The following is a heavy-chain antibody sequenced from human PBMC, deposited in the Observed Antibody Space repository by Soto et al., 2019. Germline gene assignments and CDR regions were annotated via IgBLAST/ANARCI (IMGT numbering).Heavy chain of an antibody. Sequence: QVQLQESGPGLVKPSQTLSLTCTVSGRSISSGGYYWSWIRQHPGKGLESIGYIYYSGSTYYNYYNPSLKSRVTISVDTSKNQFSLKLSSVTAADTAVYYCARTPLLWGHGTLVTVSS. J-gene: IGHJ4*01. D-gene: IGHD1-26*01. CDR3: ARTPLL. V-gene: IGHV4-31*03. CDR2: IYYSGSTYYN. CDR1: GRSISSGGYY.